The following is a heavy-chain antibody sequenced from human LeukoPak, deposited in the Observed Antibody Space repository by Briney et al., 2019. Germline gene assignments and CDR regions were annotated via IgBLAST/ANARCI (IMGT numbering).Heavy chain of an antibody. V-gene: IGHV4-34*01. CDR1: GGSFSGYY. Sequence: SETLSLTCAVYGGSFSGYYWSWIRQPPGKGLEWIGEINHSGSTNYNPSLKSRVTISVDPSKNQFSLKLSSVTAADTAVYYCARGLTTVAYSVAFDIWGQGTMVTVSS. D-gene: IGHD4-11*01. J-gene: IGHJ3*02. CDR3: ARGLTTVAYSVAFDI. CDR2: INHSGST.